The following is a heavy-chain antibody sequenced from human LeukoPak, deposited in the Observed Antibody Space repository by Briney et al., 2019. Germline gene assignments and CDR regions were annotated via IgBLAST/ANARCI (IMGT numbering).Heavy chain of an antibody. Sequence: GGSLRLSCAASGFTFSRFAMHWVRQVPGKGLDWLAVVSYGATNTFYADSVKGRFTISRDNAKNSLYLQMNSLRAEDTAVYYCARERIAVAGVWYWGQGTLVTVSS. J-gene: IGHJ4*02. V-gene: IGHV3-30-3*01. CDR1: GFTFSRFA. CDR3: ARERIAVAGVWY. CDR2: VSYGATNT. D-gene: IGHD6-19*01.